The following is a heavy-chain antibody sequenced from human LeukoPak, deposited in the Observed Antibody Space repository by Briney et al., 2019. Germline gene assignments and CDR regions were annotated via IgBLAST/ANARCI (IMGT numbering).Heavy chain of an antibody. D-gene: IGHD6-19*01. CDR1: GFTYSSYG. Sequence: PGGSLRLSCAASGFTYSSYGMHWVRQAPGKGLEWVAVIWYDGSNKYYADSVKGRFTISRDNSKNTLYLQMNSLRAEDTAVYYCASSSGWSFDDDYWGQRTLVTVSS. V-gene: IGHV3-33*01. CDR3: ASSSGWSFDDDY. CDR2: IWYDGSNK. J-gene: IGHJ4*02.